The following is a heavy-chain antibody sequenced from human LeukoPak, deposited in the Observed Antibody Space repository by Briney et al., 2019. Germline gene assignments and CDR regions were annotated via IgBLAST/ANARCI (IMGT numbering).Heavy chain of an antibody. CDR1: GGSTTTYY. Sequence: SETLSLTCIISGGSTTTYYWSWIRQPPGKGLEWIGYIHSSGSTNYNPSLNDRLTISVDTSKNQFSLKLSSVTAADTAVYYCARDETSKGDAFDIWGQGTMVTVSS. CDR3: ARDETSKGDAFDI. CDR2: IHSSGST. V-gene: IGHV4-59*01. J-gene: IGHJ3*02.